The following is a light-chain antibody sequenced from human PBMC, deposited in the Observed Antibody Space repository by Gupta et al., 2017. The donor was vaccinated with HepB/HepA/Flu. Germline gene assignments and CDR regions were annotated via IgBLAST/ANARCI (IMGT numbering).Light chain of an antibody. Sequence: QSALTQPPSASGSPGQSVTISCTGTSSDVGGYNHVSWYQQHPGTAPKLMIFEVNQRPSGVPVRFSGSKSGNTASLTVSGLQDDEEANYYCSSDAGSNNVVFGGGTKLTVL. CDR1: SSDVGGYNH. CDR3: SSDAGSNNVV. CDR2: EVN. V-gene: IGLV2-8*01. J-gene: IGLJ2*01.